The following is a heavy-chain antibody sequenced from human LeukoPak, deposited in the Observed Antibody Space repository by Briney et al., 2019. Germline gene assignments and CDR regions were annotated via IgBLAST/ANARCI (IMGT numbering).Heavy chain of an antibody. CDR3: ARGKWLVRDYYYMDV. V-gene: IGHV1-69*06. CDR1: GGTFSSYA. D-gene: IGHD6-19*01. J-gene: IGHJ6*03. CDR2: IIPIFGTA. Sequence: SVKVSCKASGGTFSSYAISWVRQAPGQGLEWMGGIIPIFGTANYAQKFQGRVTITADKSTSTAFMELSSLRSEDTAVYYCARGKWLVRDYYYMDVWGKGTTVTVSS.